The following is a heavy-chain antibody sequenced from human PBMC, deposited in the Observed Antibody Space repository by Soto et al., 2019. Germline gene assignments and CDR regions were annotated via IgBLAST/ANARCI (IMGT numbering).Heavy chain of an antibody. Sequence: ASVEVSCKASGSPFTSHYMHWVRQAPGQGLEWMGIINPSGGSTSYAQKFQGRVTMTRDTSTSTVYMELSSLRSEDTAVYYCASHLSTIFGVVVDIWGQGTMGTVSS. J-gene: IGHJ3*02. CDR2: INPSGGST. CDR1: GSPFTSHY. V-gene: IGHV1-46*01. CDR3: ASHLSTIFGVVVDI. D-gene: IGHD3-3*01.